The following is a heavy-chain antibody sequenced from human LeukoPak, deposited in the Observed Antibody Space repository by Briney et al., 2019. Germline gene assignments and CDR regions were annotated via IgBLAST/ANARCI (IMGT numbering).Heavy chain of an antibody. J-gene: IGHJ4*02. CDR2: IYDSENT. Sequence: KPSETLSLTCTVSGGPNRGYYWRWIRQPPGKGLEWIGNIYDSENTNYNPSLKSRVTISVDTSKSQVSLRLSSVTAAVSSIYYYARRGSGWQVDFDYWGQGTLVTVSS. CDR1: GGPNRGYY. V-gene: IGHV4-59*08. CDR3: ARRGSGWQVDFDY. D-gene: IGHD6-19*01.